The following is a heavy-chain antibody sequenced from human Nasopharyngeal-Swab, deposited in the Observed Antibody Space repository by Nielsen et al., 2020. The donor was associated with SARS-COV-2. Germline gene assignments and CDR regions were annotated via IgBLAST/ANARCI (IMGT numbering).Heavy chain of an antibody. CDR2: ISAYNGNT. Sequence: ASVKVSCKASGYTFTSYGISWVRQAPGQGLEWMGWISAYNGNTNYAQKLQGRVTMTTDTSTSTAYMELRSLRSDDTAVYYCASNPLYCSSTSCYHDAFDIWSQGTMVTVSS. J-gene: IGHJ3*02. CDR1: GYTFTSYG. CDR3: ASNPLYCSSTSCYHDAFDI. D-gene: IGHD2-2*01. V-gene: IGHV1-18*01.